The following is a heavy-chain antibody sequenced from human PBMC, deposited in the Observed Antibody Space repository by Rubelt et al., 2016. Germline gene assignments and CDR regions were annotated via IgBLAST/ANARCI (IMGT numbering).Heavy chain of an antibody. CDR1: GGSISSSSYY. Sequence: QLQLQESGPGLVKPSETLSLTCTVSGGSISSSSYYWGWIRQPPGKGLEWIGSIYYSVSTYYNPSLKSRVTISVDTSKNQFSLKLSSVTAADTAVYYCARYDYGDYGWFDPWGQGTLVTVSS. CDR2: IYYSVST. V-gene: IGHV4-39*01. CDR3: ARYDYGDYGWFDP. J-gene: IGHJ5*02. D-gene: IGHD4-17*01.